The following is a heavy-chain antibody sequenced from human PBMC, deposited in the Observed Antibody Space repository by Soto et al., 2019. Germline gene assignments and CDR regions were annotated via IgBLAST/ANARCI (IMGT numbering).Heavy chain of an antibody. CDR2: ISGSGGST. CDR3: ANLRWGYDSSGYYPKGGGPNWFDP. V-gene: IGHV3-23*01. CDR1: GFTFSSYA. J-gene: IGHJ5*02. D-gene: IGHD3-22*01. Sequence: GGSLRLSCAASGFTFSSYAMSWVRQAPGKGLEWVSAISGSGGSTYYADSVKGRFTISRDNSKNTLYLQMNSLRAEDTAVYYCANLRWGYDSSGYYPKGGGPNWFDPWGQGTLVTVSS.